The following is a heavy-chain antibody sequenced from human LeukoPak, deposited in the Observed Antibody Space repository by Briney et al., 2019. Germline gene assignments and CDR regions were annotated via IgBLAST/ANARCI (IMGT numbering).Heavy chain of an antibody. CDR2: ISHDGSNK. Sequence: GGSLRLSCAASGFTFSSYAMHWVRQAPGKGLEWVAVISHDGSNKYYADSVKGRFTISRDNSKNTLYLQMNSLRAEDTAVYYCARDRNFGVFTKKGLDVWGQGTTVTVSS. D-gene: IGHD3-3*01. CDR3: ARDRNFGVFTKKGLDV. J-gene: IGHJ6*02. CDR1: GFTFSSYA. V-gene: IGHV3-30*04.